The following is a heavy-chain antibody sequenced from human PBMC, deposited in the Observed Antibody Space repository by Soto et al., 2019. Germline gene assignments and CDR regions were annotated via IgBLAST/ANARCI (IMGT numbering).Heavy chain of an antibody. V-gene: IGHV4-34*01. CDR3: ARWYGSVWNYFDS. CDR1: GGSCSGCY. J-gene: IGHJ4*02. Sequence: QVQLQQWGAGLLKPSETLSLTCAVYGGSCSGCYWTWIRQPPGKGLEWIGQSNHSGSANYSPSLKSRVTISVDTSKNHFSLRLTSVTAADTAVYYCARWYGSVWNYFDSWGQGTLVTVS. D-gene: IGHD3-10*01. CDR2: SNHSGSA.